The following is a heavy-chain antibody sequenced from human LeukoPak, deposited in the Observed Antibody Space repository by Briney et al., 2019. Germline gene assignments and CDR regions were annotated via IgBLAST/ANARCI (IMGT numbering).Heavy chain of an antibody. CDR1: GFTFSSYG. Sequence: PGGSLRLSCAASGFTFSSYGMHWVRQAPGKGLEWVAVISYDGSNKYYADSVKGRFTISRDNSKNTLYLQMNSLRAEDTAVYYCARDRIAAAGEHDYWGQGTLVTVSS. CDR2: ISYDGSNK. V-gene: IGHV3-30*03. CDR3: ARDRIAAAGEHDY. D-gene: IGHD6-13*01. J-gene: IGHJ4*02.